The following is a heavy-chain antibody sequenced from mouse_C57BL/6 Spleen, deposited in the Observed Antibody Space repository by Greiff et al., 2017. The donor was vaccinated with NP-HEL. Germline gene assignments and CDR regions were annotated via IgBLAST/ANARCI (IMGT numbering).Heavy chain of an antibody. CDR1: GYTFTSYW. V-gene: IGHV1-61*01. J-gene: IGHJ4*01. CDR2: IYPSDSET. CDR3: ARDGSSLFYAMDY. D-gene: IGHD1-1*01. Sequence: QVQLQQPGAELVRPGSSVKLSCKASGYTFTSYWMDWVKQRPGQGLEWIGNIYPSDSETHYNQKFKDKATLTVDKSSSTAYMQLSSLTSEDSAVYYCARDGSSLFYAMDYWGQGTSVTVSS.